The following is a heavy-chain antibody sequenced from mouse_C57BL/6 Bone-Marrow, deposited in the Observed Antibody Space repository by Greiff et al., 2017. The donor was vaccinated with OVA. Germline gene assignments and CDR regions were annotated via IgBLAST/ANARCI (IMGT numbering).Heavy chain of an antibody. V-gene: IGHV5-9-1*02. D-gene: IGHD2-4*01. Sequence: EVHLVESGEGLVKPGGSLKLSCAASGFTFSSYALSWVRQTPEKRLAWVAYISSGGDYIYYADTVKGRFTISRANARNTLYLQMSSLKSEDTAMYYCTREGYDYGDYWGQGTSVTVSS. CDR2: ISSGGDYI. CDR1: GFTFSSYA. CDR3: TREGYDYGDY. J-gene: IGHJ4*01.